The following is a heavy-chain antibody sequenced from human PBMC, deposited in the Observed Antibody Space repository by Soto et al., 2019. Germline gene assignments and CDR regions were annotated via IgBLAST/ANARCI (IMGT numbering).Heavy chain of an antibody. CDR1: GGSMSSSNW. CDR3: ARRTLDGYVPH. Sequence: PSETLSLTCTVSGGSMSSSNWWNWVRQTPGKGLEWIGETHQSGRTNYNPSLKSRVTISVDKSKNRFSLNLSSVTAADTAVYYCARRTLDGYVPHWGQGTLVTVSS. CDR2: THQSGRT. V-gene: IGHV4-4*02. D-gene: IGHD5-12*01. J-gene: IGHJ4*02.